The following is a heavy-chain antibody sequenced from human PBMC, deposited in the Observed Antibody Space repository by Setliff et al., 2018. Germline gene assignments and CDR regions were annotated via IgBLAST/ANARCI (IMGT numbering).Heavy chain of an antibody. CDR2: IIPILGIA. CDR3: ARGYCSGGSCYEGSFDY. J-gene: IGHJ4*02. CDR1: GGTFSSYA. V-gene: IGHV1-69*10. D-gene: IGHD2-15*01. Sequence: ASVKVSCKASGGTFSSYAISWVRQAPGQGLEWMGGIIPILGIANYAQKFQGRVTITADKSTSTAYMELSSLRSEETAVYYCARGYCSGGSCYEGSFDYWGQGTLVTVSS.